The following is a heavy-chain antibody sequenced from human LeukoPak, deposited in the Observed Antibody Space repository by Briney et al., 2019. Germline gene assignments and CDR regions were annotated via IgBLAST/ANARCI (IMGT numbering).Heavy chain of an antibody. CDR1: GGSISSYY. V-gene: IGHV4-59*01. D-gene: IGHD6-13*01. J-gene: IGHJ5*02. CDR3: ARGGSLPGFDP. Sequence: PSETLSLTCTVSGGSISSYYWSWIRQPPGKGLEWIGYIYYSGSTNYNPSLESRVTISVDTSKNQFSLKLSSVTAADTAVYYCARGGSLPGFDPWGQGTLVTVSS. CDR2: IYYSGST.